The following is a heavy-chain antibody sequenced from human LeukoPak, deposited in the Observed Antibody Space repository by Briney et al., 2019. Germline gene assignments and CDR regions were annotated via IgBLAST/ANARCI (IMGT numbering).Heavy chain of an antibody. D-gene: IGHD4-17*01. CDR2: IWYDGSNK. Sequence: PGGSLRLSCAASGFTFSSYGMHWVRQAPGKGLEWVAVIWYDGSNKYYADSVKGRFTISRDNSKNTLYLQMNSLRAEDTAVYYCARLDYGDWKFDYWGQGTLVTVSS. CDR3: ARLDYGDWKFDY. V-gene: IGHV3-33*01. J-gene: IGHJ4*02. CDR1: GFTFSSYG.